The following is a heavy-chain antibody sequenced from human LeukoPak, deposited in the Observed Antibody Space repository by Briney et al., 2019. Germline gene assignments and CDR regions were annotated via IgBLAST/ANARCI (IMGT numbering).Heavy chain of an antibody. J-gene: IGHJ4*02. CDR2: INPNSGGT. D-gene: IGHD6-19*01. CDR3: ARDLSTGAVAGRY. V-gene: IGHV1-2*02. CDR1: GYTFTGYY. Sequence: ASVKVSCKASGYTFTGYYMHWVRQAPGQGLEWMGWINPNSGGTNYAQKLQGRVTMTTDTSTSTAYMELRSLRSDDTAVYYCARDLSTGAVAGRYWGQGTLVTVSS.